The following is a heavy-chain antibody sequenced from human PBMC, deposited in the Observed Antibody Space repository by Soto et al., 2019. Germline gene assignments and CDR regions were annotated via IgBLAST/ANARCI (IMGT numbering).Heavy chain of an antibody. CDR3: ARDHSLRGIAVAGTGAFYI. V-gene: IGHV3-7*01. CDR2: RKQDGSEK. Sequence: EVQLVESGGGLVQPGGSLRLSCAASGFTFSSYWMSWVSQAPGKGLEWVANRKQDGSEKYYVDSVKGRFTISRDNAKNSLYLQMNSLRAEDTAVYYCARDHSLRGIAVAGTGAFYIWGQGTMVTVSS. CDR1: GFTFSSYW. J-gene: IGHJ3*02. D-gene: IGHD6-19*01.